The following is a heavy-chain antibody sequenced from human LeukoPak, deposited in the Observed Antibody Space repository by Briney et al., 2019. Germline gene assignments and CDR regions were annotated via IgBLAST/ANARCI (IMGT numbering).Heavy chain of an antibody. D-gene: IGHD2-2*01. CDR1: GGSISSYY. V-gene: IGHV4-59*12. CDR3: ARRKPHIVVVPAATYYFDY. Sequence: KPSETLSLTCTVSGGSISSYYWSWIRQPPGKGLEWIGYIYYSGSTNYNPSLKSRVTISVDTSKNQFSLKLSSVTAADTAVYYCARRKPHIVVVPAATYYFDYWGQGTLVTVSS. J-gene: IGHJ4*02. CDR2: IYYSGST.